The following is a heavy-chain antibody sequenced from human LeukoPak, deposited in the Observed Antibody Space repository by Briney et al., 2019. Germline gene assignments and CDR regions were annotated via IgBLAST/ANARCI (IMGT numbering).Heavy chain of an antibody. J-gene: IGHJ3*02. CDR2: MNGDGSST. Sequence: GGSLRLSCAASGFTFRSYWMHWVRQDPGEGLVWVSLMNGDGSSTSYADSVKGRFTISRDNAKNTLYLQMNRLRAEDTAVYYCARGSTVTTLLGAFDIWGQGTMVTVSS. D-gene: IGHD4-17*01. V-gene: IGHV3-74*01. CDR1: GFTFRSYW. CDR3: ARGSTVTTLLGAFDI.